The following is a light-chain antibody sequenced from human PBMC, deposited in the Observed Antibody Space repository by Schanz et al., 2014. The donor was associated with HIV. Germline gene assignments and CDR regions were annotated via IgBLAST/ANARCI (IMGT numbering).Light chain of an antibody. CDR3: QQYDAYPWT. Sequence: AIRMTQSPSSFSASTGDRVTITCRASQGISSYLAWYQQKPGKAPKLLIYAASTLQSGVPSRFSGSGSGTDFTFTISSLQPEDFATYYCQQYDAYPWTFGQGTKVEIK. J-gene: IGKJ1*01. CDR2: AAS. CDR1: QGISSY. V-gene: IGKV1-8*01.